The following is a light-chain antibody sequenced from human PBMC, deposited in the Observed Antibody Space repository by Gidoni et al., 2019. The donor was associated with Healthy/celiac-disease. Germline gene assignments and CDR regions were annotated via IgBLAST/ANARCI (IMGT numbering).Light chain of an antibody. V-gene: IGLV3-1*01. Sequence: SYELTQPPSVSVSPGQTASITCSGDKLGDKYACWYQQKPCQSPVLVIYQDSKRPSGIPERFPGSNSGNTATLTISGTQAMDEADYYCQAWDSSTPVVFGGGTKLTVL. J-gene: IGLJ2*01. CDR1: KLGDKY. CDR3: QAWDSSTPVV. CDR2: QDS.